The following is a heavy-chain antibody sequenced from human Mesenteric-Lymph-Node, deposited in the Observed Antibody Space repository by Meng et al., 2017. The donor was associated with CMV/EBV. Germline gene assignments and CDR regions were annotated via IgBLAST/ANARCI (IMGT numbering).Heavy chain of an antibody. J-gene: IGHJ4*02. V-gene: IGHV1-46*01. CDR1: GYTFTSYY. CDR3: ARVWGNSYGYGGRYYYDSSGYYDDDY. Sequence: ASVKVSCKASGYTFTSYYMHWVRQAPGQGLEWMGIINPSGGSTSYAQKFQGRVTMTRDTSTSTVYMELSSLRSEGTAVYYCARVWGNSYGYGGRYYYDSSGYYDDDYWGQGTLVTVSS. D-gene: IGHD3-22*01. CDR2: INPSGGST.